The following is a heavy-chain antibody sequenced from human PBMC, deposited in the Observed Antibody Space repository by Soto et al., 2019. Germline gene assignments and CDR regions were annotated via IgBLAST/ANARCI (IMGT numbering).Heavy chain of an antibody. J-gene: IGHJ6*03. V-gene: IGHV4-34*01. CDR3: ARVLVPAAPYYYYYYYMDV. CDR1: GGSFSGYY. Sequence: SETLSLTCAVYGGSFSGYYWSWIRQPPGKGLEWIGEINHSGSTNYNPSLKSRVTISVDTSKNQFSLKLSSVTAADTAVYYCARVLVPAAPYYYYYYYMDVWGKGTTVTVSS. D-gene: IGHD2-2*01. CDR2: INHSGST.